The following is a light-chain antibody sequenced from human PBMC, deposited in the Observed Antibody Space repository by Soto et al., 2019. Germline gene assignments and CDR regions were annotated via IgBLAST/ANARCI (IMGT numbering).Light chain of an antibody. CDR1: QSVSSSY. V-gene: IGKV3-20*01. CDR3: QQYMDGPRT. J-gene: IGKJ1*01. CDR2: GAS. Sequence: ETVLTQSPCTLSLTPGERATLSCRASQSVSSSYLAWYQQKPGQAPRLLIYGASSRATGIPDRFSGSGSGTEFTLTINSLQSEDFAVYYCQQYMDGPRTCGQGT.